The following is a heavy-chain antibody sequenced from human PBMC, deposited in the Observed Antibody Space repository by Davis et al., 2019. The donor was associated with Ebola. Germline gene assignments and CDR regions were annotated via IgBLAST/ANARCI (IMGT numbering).Heavy chain of an antibody. CDR1: GYYFTSYW. D-gene: IGHD3/OR15-3a*01. J-gene: IGHJ4*02. CDR2: IDPSDSKT. CDR3: SGFGLE. V-gene: IGHV5-10-1*01. Sequence: GESLKISCKGSGYYFTSYWISWVRQMPGRGLEWMGRIDPSDSKTDYSPSFQGHVTISVDKSISTFYLHWSSLKASDTAMYYCSGFGLEWGQGTLVTVSS.